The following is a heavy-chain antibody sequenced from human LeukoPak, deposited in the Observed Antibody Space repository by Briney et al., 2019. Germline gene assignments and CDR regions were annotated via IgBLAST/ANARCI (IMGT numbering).Heavy chain of an antibody. CDR3: AKHSPYGYDQSYYFDY. CDR2: ISYDGSNK. J-gene: IGHJ4*02. D-gene: IGHD5-12*01. CDR1: GFTFSSYG. Sequence: PGGSLRLSCAASGFTFSSYGMHWVRQAPGKGLEWVAVISYDGSNKYYADSVKGRFTISRDNSKNTLYLQMNSLRAEDTAVYYCAKHSPYGYDQSYYFDYWGQGTLVTVSS. V-gene: IGHV3-30*18.